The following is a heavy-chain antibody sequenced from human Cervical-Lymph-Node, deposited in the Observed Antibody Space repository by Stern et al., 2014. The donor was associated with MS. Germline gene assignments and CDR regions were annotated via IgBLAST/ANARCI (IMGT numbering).Heavy chain of an antibody. D-gene: IGHD6-13*01. Sequence: QVQLVQSGGGVVQPGRSLRLSCAASGFTFSSYGMHWVRQAPGKGLEWVAVISYDGSNKYYADSVKGRFTISRDNSKNTLYLQMNSLRAEDTAVYYCATEQLPNSQEYYFDYWGQGTLVTVSS. V-gene: IGHV3-30*03. J-gene: IGHJ4*02. CDR3: ATEQLPNSQEYYFDY. CDR1: GFTFSSYG. CDR2: ISYDGSNK.